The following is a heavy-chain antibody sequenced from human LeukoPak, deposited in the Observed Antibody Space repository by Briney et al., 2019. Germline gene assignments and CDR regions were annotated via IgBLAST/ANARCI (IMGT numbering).Heavy chain of an antibody. J-gene: IGHJ5*02. CDR3: ARGVKYQLLLNWLDP. D-gene: IGHD2-2*01. V-gene: IGHV4-34*01. CDR1: GGSFSGYY. Sequence: SGTLSLTCAVYGGSFSGYYWSWIRQPPGKGLEWIGEINHSGSTNYNPSLKSRVTISVDTSKNQFSLKLSSVTAADTAVYYCARGVKYQLLLNWLDPWGQGTLVTVSS. CDR2: INHSGST.